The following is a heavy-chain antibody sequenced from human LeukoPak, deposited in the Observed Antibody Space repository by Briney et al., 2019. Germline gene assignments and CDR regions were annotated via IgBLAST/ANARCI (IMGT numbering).Heavy chain of an antibody. Sequence: SVKVSCKASGGTFSSYAISWVRQAPGQGLEWMGGIIPIFGTANYAQKFQGRVTITTDESTSTAYMELSSLRSEDTAVYYCARGDSWYDFWSGYRPFDYCGQGTLVTVSS. J-gene: IGHJ4*02. V-gene: IGHV1-69*05. CDR3: ARGDSWYDFWSGYRPFDY. CDR1: GGTFSSYA. CDR2: IIPIFGTA. D-gene: IGHD3-3*01.